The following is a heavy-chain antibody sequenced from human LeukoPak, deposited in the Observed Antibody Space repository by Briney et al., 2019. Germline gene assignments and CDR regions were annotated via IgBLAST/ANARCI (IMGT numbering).Heavy chain of an antibody. CDR1: GXXXXSYY. CDR3: ARHVGGYYFYFDY. D-gene: IGHD3-22*01. J-gene: IGHJ4*02. Sequence: SETLSLTCTVSGXXXXSYYWSWIRQPPXXXXXWIGYIYYSGSTNYNPSLKSRVTISVDTSKNQFSLKLSSVTAADTAVYYCARHVGGYYFYFDYWGQGTLVTVSS. V-gene: IGHV4-59*08. CDR2: IYYSGST.